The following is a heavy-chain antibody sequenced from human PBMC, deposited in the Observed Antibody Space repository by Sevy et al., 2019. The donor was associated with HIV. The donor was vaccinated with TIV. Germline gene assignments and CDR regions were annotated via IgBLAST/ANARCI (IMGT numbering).Heavy chain of an antibody. CDR3: ARGRQWPSDFDF. D-gene: IGHD6-19*01. CDR2: VWPIESDT. V-gene: IGHV5-51*01. Sequence: GESLKISCQASGYSFPTCWIAWVRQMPGKGLEWVGIVWPIESDTTYSPSFQGQVTISVDKSINTVYLHWSSLKASHTGVYYCARGRQWPSDFDFWGQGTLVTVSS. CDR1: GYSFPTCW. J-gene: IGHJ4*02.